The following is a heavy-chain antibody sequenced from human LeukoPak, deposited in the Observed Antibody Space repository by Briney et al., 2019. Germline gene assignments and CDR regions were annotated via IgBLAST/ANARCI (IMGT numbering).Heavy chain of an antibody. J-gene: IGHJ3*02. V-gene: IGHV4-38-2*02. CDR1: GYSISSGFY. CDR3: ARANYYDTSGYSRGAFDI. CDR2: IFHSGST. Sequence: SETLSLTCSVSGYSISSGFYWGWIRQPPGKGLEWIGSIFHSGSTYYNPSLKSRVTISVDTSKNQFSLKLSSVTAADTAVFYCARANYYDTSGYSRGAFDIWGQGTMVTVPS. D-gene: IGHD3-22*01.